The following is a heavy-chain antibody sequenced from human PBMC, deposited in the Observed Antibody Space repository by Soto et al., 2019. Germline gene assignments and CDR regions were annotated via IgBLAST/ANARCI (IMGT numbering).Heavy chain of an antibody. J-gene: IGHJ6*02. CDR2: IKSKTDGGTT. V-gene: IGHV3-15*07. CDR3: TTGSVTIFGVVIIRRYYYYGMDV. Sequence: GGSLRLSCAASGFTFSNAWMNWVRQAPGKGLEWVGRIKSKTDGGTTDYAAPVKGRFTISRDDSKNTLYLQMNSLKTEDTAVYYCTTGSVTIFGVVIIRRYYYYGMDVWGQGTTVTVSS. D-gene: IGHD3-3*01. CDR1: GFTFSNAW.